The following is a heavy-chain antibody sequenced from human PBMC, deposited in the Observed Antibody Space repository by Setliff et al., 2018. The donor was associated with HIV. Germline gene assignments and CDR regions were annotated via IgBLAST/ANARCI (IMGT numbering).Heavy chain of an antibody. Sequence: SETLSLTCAVSGGSISSNTYYWGWIRQPPGKGLEWIGSIYYSGSTYYNPSLKSRVTISVDTSKNQFSLKLSSVTAADTAVYYCARRGRGAFPYYSIDYWGQGTRVTVSS. V-gene: IGHV4-39*01. D-gene: IGHD2-15*01. J-gene: IGHJ4*02. CDR1: GGSISSNTYY. CDR3: ARRGRGAFPYYSIDY. CDR2: IYYSGST.